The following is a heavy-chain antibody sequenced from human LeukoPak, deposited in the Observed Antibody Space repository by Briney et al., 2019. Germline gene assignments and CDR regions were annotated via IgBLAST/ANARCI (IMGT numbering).Heavy chain of an antibody. CDR1: GFTFTTYW. CDR3: ARDAVDTANAV. D-gene: IGHD5-18*01. Sequence: GGSLRLSCAASGFTFTTYWMHWVRQAPGKGLVWVSHINSDGSITSYADSVKGRFTISRDNAKNTLYLQMNSLRAEDMAVYYCARDAVDTANAVWGQGTTVTVSS. J-gene: IGHJ6*02. CDR2: INSDGSIT. V-gene: IGHV3-74*01.